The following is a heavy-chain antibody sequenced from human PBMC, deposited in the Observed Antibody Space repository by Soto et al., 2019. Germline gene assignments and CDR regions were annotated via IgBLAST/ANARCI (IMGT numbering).Heavy chain of an antibody. V-gene: IGHV3-23*01. CDR3: ARYIPGVRYYGMDV. D-gene: IGHD2-2*01. CDR2: IGESGTPT. J-gene: IGHJ6*02. Sequence: GGSLRLSCAASGFIFSSYAMKWVRQAPGKGLEWVSLIGESGTPTYYADSVKGRFTISRDNPGNTLFLEMYSLRAEDTAVYYCARYIPGVRYYGMDVWGQGTTVTVSS. CDR1: GFIFSSYA.